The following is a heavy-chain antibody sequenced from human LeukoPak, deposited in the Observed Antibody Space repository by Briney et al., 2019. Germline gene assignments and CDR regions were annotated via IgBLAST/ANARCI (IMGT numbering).Heavy chain of an antibody. CDR1: GFTFSSYA. CDR3: ARAGVLSSIDFDS. Sequence: GGSLRLSCAASGFTFSSYAMSWVRQAPGKGLEWLSYISSSGGAIYYADSVRGRFTVSRDNAKSSLYLQMNSLRVEDTALYYCARAGVLSSIDFDSWGQGTLVTVSS. J-gene: IGHJ4*02. D-gene: IGHD2/OR15-2a*01. V-gene: IGHV3-48*03. CDR2: ISSSGGAI.